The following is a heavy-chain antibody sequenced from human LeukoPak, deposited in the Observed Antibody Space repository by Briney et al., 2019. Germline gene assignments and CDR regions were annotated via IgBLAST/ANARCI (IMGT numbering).Heavy chain of an antibody. D-gene: IGHD1-26*01. Sequence: ASVKVSCKASGATFSSYAISWVRQAPGQGLEWMGWISAYNGNTNYAQKLQGRVTMTTDTSTSTAYMELRSLRSDDTAVYYCARAVGLNYYYYYYMDVWGKGTTVTVSS. J-gene: IGHJ6*03. CDR3: ARAVGLNYYYYYYMDV. V-gene: IGHV1-18*01. CDR2: ISAYNGNT. CDR1: GATFSSYA.